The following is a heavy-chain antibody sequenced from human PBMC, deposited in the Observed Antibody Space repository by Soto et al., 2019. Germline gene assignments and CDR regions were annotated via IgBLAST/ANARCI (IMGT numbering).Heavy chain of an antibody. Sequence: HPGGSLRLSCSASGFTFSTYAMHWVRQAPGKGLESVSNINSNGGGTYYAGSVKGRFTISRDNSKNTLYLQMSSLRAEDTAIYYCVKDLWGSYHYWGQGTLVTVSS. J-gene: IGHJ4*02. CDR2: INSNGGGT. CDR1: GFTFSTYA. CDR3: VKDLWGSYHY. V-gene: IGHV3-64D*06. D-gene: IGHD1-26*01.